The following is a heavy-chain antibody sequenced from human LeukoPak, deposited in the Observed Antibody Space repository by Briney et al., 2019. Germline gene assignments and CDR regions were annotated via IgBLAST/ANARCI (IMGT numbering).Heavy chain of an antibody. CDR2: INHSGST. Sequence: SETLSLTCAVYGGSFSGYYWSWIRQPPGKGLEWIGEINHSGSTNYNPSLKSRVTISVDTSKNQFSLKLSSVTAADTAVYYCARGPPSTIFGVVYGMDVWGQGTTVTVSS. CDR3: ARGPPSTIFGVVYGMDV. CDR1: GGSFSGYY. J-gene: IGHJ6*02. V-gene: IGHV4-34*01. D-gene: IGHD3-3*01.